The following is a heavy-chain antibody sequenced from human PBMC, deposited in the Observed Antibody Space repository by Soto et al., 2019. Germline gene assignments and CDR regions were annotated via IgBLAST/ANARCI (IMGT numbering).Heavy chain of an antibody. D-gene: IGHD3-10*01. CDR2: IIPIFGTA. Sequence: QVQLVQSGAEVKKPGSSVKVSCKASGGTFSSYAISWVRQAPGQGLEWMGGIIPIFGTANYAQKFQGRDTITADESTSTAYMELSSLRSEDTAVYYCARVPLSGGVEDYYYGMDVWGQGTTVTVSS. CDR1: GGTFSSYA. J-gene: IGHJ6*02. V-gene: IGHV1-69*01. CDR3: ARVPLSGGVEDYYYGMDV.